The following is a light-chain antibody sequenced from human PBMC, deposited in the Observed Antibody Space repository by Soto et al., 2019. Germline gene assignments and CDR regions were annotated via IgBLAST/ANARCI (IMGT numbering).Light chain of an antibody. CDR1: QGVGTN. Sequence: EVVMTQSPATLSVSPGERATLSCRDSQGVGTNLAWHQQKPGQPPRLLIYGATTRATGIPARFSGSGSGTEFTLTISSLQSEDFAVYYCQQYHDWPPYTFGQGTKLEIK. J-gene: IGKJ2*01. CDR2: GAT. V-gene: IGKV3-15*01. CDR3: QQYHDWPPYT.